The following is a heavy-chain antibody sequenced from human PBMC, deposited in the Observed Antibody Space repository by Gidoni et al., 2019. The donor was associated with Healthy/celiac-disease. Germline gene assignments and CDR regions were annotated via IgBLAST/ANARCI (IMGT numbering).Heavy chain of an antibody. D-gene: IGHD3-10*01. CDR1: GGSISSSSYY. CDR3: ARNPLLLWFGELNPNWFDP. Sequence: QLQLQESGQGLVKPSETLSLTCTVSGGSISSSSYYWGWIRQPPGKGLEWIGSIYYSGSTYYNPSLKSRVTISVDTSKNQFSLKLSSVTAADTAVYYCARNPLLLWFGELNPNWFDPWGQGTLVTVSS. J-gene: IGHJ5*02. CDR2: IYYSGST. V-gene: IGHV4-39*01.